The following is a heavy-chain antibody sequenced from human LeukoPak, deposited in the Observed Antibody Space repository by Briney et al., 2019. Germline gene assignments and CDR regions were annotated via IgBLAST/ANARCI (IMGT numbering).Heavy chain of an antibody. CDR2: ISSSGSTI. D-gene: IGHD3-22*01. V-gene: IGHV3-48*04. CDR3: ARDRIYYDSSGYARFDY. CDR1: GFTFSSYA. Sequence: GGSLRLSCAASGFTFSSYAMSWVRQAPGKGLEWVSYISSSGSTIYYADSVRGRFSISRDDAKNSLYLQMNSLRAEDTAVYYCARDRIYYDSSGYARFDYWGQGTLVTVSS. J-gene: IGHJ4*02.